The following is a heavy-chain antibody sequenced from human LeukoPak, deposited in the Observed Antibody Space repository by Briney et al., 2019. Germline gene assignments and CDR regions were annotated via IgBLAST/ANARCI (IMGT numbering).Heavy chain of an antibody. CDR1: GFTFSSYA. V-gene: IGHV3-23*01. J-gene: IGHJ3*02. CDR3: AKDVTLRYFDSPDAFDI. CDR2: ISGSGGST. D-gene: IGHD3-9*01. Sequence: GGTLRLSCAASGFTFSSYAMSWVRQAPGKGLEWVSAISGSGGSTYYADSVKGRFTISRDNSKNTLYLQMNSLRAEDTAVYYCAKDVTLRYFDSPDAFDIWGQGKMVTVSS.